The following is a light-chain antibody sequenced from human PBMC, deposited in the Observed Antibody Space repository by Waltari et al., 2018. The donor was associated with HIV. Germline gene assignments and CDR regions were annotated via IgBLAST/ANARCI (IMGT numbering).Light chain of an antibody. V-gene: IGLV2-8*01. CDR2: EVN. J-gene: IGLJ2*01. CDR1: TSDLGTSYY. CDR3: SSYAGTNDFYVI. Sequence: QSALTQPPSASGTPGQSVTISCTGTTSDLGTSYYVAWFPQHPVKPPKHIISEVNNRPSGVPNRVSGSKSGNTASLTVSGLQAEDEAAYYCSSYAGTNDFYVIFGGGTKLTVL.